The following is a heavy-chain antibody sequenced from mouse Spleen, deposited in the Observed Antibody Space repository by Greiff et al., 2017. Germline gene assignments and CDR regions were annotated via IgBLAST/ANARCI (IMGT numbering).Heavy chain of an antibody. Sequence: VQLQQPGAELVKPGASVKLSCKASGYTFTSYWMHWVKQRPGQGLEWIGMIHPNSGSTNYNEKFKSKATLTVDKSSSTAYMQLSSLTSEDSAVYYCARKGNSNYDAMDYWGQGTSVTVSS. D-gene: IGHD2-5*01. CDR3: ARKGNSNYDAMDY. CDR1: GYTFTSYW. J-gene: IGHJ4*01. V-gene: IGHV1-64*01. CDR2: IHPNSGST.